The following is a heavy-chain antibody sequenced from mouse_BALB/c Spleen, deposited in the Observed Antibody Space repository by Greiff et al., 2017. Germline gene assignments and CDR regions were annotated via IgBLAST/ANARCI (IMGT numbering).Heavy chain of an antibody. CDR1: GYTFTSYW. V-gene: IGHV1S81*02. CDR2: INPSNGRT. Sequence: QVQLQQSGPELVKTGASVKLSCKASGYTFTSYWMHWVKQRPGQGLEWIGEINPSNGRTNYNEKFKSKATLTVDKSSSTAYMQLSSLTSEDSAVYYCARRGYAMDYWGQGTSVTVSS. J-gene: IGHJ4*01. CDR3: ARRGYAMDY.